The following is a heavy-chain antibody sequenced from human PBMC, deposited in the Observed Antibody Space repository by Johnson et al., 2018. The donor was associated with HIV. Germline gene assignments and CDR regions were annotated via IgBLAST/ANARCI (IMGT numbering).Heavy chain of an antibody. V-gene: IGHV3-7*04. J-gene: IGHJ3*02. D-gene: IGHD1-26*01. CDR3: VRESRVGRRDDAFDM. CDR2: VRQDGRQK. CDR1: GFSLSAHY. Sequence: EVHMVESGGGLVQPGSSLRLPCVASGFSLSAHYMTWVRQAPGQGLEWVANVRQDGRQKYYMDSVKGRFTISRDNAKNSVYLQRTRLRVDDTAVYYCVRESRVGRRDDAFDMWGQGTMVTVAS.